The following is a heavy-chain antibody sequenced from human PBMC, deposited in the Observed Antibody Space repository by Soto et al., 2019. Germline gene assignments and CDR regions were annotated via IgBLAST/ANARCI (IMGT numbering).Heavy chain of an antibody. V-gene: IGHV4-39*01. J-gene: IGHJ4*02. Sequence: QVQQQESGPGLVKPSESLSLTCSVSGGSISSSNYYWTWIRQPPGKGLEWIGSIYYTGKTYYNPSLKSRVTISVDTSKNRFSLNLGSVTAADTAVYYCGRLIHCSTTSCYFDYWGQGTLVTVSS. D-gene: IGHD2-2*01. CDR3: GRLIHCSTTSCYFDY. CDR1: GGSISSSNYY. CDR2: IYYTGKT.